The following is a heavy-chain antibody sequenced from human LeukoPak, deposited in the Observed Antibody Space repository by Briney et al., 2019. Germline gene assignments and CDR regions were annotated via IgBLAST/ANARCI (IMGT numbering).Heavy chain of an antibody. V-gene: IGHV4-61*05. CDR1: GGSISSSNYY. J-gene: IGHJ3*02. CDR3: ARSDYYGSGHDAFDI. CDR2: IYSSGSA. Sequence: SETLSLTCTVSGGSISSSNYYWGWIRQPPGKGLEWIGYIYSSGSANYNPSLKSRVTISVDTSKNQFSLKLSSVTAADTAVYYCARSDYYGSGHDAFDIWGQGTMVTVSS. D-gene: IGHD3-10*01.